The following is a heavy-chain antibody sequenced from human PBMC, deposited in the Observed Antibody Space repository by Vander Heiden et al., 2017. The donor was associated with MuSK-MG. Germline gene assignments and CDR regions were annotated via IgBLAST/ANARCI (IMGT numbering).Heavy chain of an antibody. CDR3: AREEAYYDSSGYAGMDV. CDR1: GFTFRSYG. J-gene: IGHJ6*02. Sequence: EVQLVESGGGLVKPGGSLRLSCAASGFTFRSYGMNWVRQAPGKGLEWVSSISSSSSYIYYADSVKGRFTISRDNAKNSLYLQMNSLRAEDTAVYYCAREEAYYDSSGYAGMDVWGQGTTVTVSS. CDR2: ISSSSSYI. D-gene: IGHD3-22*01. V-gene: IGHV3-21*01.